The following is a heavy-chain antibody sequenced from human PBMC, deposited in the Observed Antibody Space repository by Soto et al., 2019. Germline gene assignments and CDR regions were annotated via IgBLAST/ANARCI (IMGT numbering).Heavy chain of an antibody. CDR2: INQSGST. V-gene: IGHV4-34*01. Sequence: QVQLQQWGAGLLKPSETLSLTCAVYGGSFSGYYWSWIRQPPGKGLGGIVEINQSGSTNYNPSLKSRVTISVDTSKNQFSLKLSSVTAADTAVYYCARMDNWNWEGNFDYWGQGTLVTVSS. D-gene: IGHD1-7*01. J-gene: IGHJ4*02. CDR1: GGSFSGYY. CDR3: ARMDNWNWEGNFDY.